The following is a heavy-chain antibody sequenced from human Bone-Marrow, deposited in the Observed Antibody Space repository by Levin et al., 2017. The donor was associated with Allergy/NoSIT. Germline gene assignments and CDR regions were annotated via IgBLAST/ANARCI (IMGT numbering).Heavy chain of an antibody. CDR2: IWYDGSNK. CDR3: ARDSSGWPFHGMDV. V-gene: IGHV3-33*01. Sequence: GGSLRLSCAASGFTFSSYGMHWVRQAPGKGLEWVAVIWYDGSNKYYADSVKGRFTISRDNSKNTLYLQMNSLRAEDTAVYYCARDSSGWPFHGMDVWGQGTTVTVSS. J-gene: IGHJ6*02. CDR1: GFTFSSYG. D-gene: IGHD6-19*01.